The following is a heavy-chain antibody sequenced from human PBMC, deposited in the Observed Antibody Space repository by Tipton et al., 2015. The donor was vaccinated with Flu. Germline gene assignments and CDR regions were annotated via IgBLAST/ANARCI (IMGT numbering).Heavy chain of an antibody. CDR1: GGSISSSNYY. J-gene: IGHJ1*01. D-gene: IGHD2-15*01. CDR2: VYYSGIT. Sequence: TLSLTCTVSGGSISSSNYYWGWIRQPPGKGLEWIGTVYYSGITYYNPSFKTRVTISVDTSKNQFSLRLSSVTAADTAVYYCARHIRVEGFPEYFQHWGQGTLVTVSS. CDR3: ARHIRVEGFPEYFQH. V-gene: IGHV4-39*01.